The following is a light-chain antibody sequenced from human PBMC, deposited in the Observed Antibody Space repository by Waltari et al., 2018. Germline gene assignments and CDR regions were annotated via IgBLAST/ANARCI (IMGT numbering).Light chain of an antibody. CDR1: QSVNSRY. CDR3: QQYGSSPPTG. J-gene: IGKJ3*01. CDR2: GAS. Sequence: EIVLTQSPGTLSLSPGERATLSCRASQSVNSRYLAWYQQKSGQAPRLLIHGASSRATGIPDRFSGSGSGTDFTLTISRLEPEDFAVYYCQQYGSSPPTGFGPGTKLEIK. V-gene: IGKV3-20*01.